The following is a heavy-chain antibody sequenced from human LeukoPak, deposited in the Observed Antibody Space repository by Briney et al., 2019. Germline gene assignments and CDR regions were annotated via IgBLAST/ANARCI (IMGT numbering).Heavy chain of an antibody. Sequence: NRGESLKISCKGSGYSFTSYWIGWVRQMPGEGLEGMGIIYPGDSDTRYSPSFQGQVTISADKSISTASLQWSSLKASDTAMYYCARLSRWLHFPWPGEFDYWGQGTLVTVSS. V-gene: IGHV5-51*01. J-gene: IGHJ4*02. D-gene: IGHD5-24*01. CDR1: GYSFTSYW. CDR2: IYPGDSDT. CDR3: ARLSRWLHFPWPGEFDY.